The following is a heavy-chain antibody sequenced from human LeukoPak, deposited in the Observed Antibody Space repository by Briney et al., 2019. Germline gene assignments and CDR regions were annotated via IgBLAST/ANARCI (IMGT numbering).Heavy chain of an antibody. V-gene: IGHV4-30-4*08. CDR2: VYYSGST. Sequence: SQTLSLTCTVSGVSMSSGAFYWSWIRQHPGKGLEWIGNVYYSGSTYYIPSLKSRVTISVDRSKNQFSLKLTSVTAADTAVYYCARAFPFDDYGDPDAFDIWGQGTMVTVSS. CDR1: GVSMSSGAFY. CDR3: ARAFPFDDYGDPDAFDI. D-gene: IGHD4-17*01. J-gene: IGHJ3*02.